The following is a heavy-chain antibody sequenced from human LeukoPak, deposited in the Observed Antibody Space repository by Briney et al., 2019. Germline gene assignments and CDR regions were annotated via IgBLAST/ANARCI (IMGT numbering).Heavy chain of an antibody. CDR3: AKDAQRGFDYSNSLEN. CDR1: GFTFSHYG. Sequence: GRSLRLSCAAAGFTFSHYGMHWVRQAPGKGLEWVAVIWSDGTNQYYADSVKGRFTISRDDSGNTVYLQMNSLRPEDTAVYYCAKDAQRGFDYSNSLENWGQGTPVTVS. J-gene: IGHJ4*02. CDR2: IWSDGTNQ. D-gene: IGHD4-11*01. V-gene: IGHV3-33*06.